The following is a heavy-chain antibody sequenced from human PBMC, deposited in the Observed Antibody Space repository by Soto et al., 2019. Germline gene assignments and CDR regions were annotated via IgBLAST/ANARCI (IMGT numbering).Heavy chain of an antibody. V-gene: IGHV4-30-2*01. Sequence: QLQLQESGSGLVKPSQTLSLTYAVSGGSISSGGYSWSWIRQPPGKGLEWIGYIYHSGSTYYNPSLKSRVTISVDRSKNQFSLKLSSVTAADTAVYYCAGRVTVTPLDSYFDLWGRGTLVTVSS. CDR3: AGRVTVTPLDSYFDL. D-gene: IGHD4-4*01. CDR2: IYHSGST. J-gene: IGHJ2*01. CDR1: GGSISSGGYS.